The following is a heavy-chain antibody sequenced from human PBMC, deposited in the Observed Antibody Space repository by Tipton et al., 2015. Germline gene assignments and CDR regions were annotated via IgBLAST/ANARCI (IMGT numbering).Heavy chain of an antibody. D-gene: IGHD2-2*03. Sequence: TLSLTCTVSGGSISNYYWSWIRQPAGKGLGWIGRIYTSGRTKYNHSLKSRVTMSLDTSKNQFSLRLSSVTAADTAVYYCARMDILGNWFDPWGQGTLVTVSS. V-gene: IGHV4-4*07. CDR2: IYTSGRT. CDR1: GGSISNYY. J-gene: IGHJ5*02. CDR3: ARMDILGNWFDP.